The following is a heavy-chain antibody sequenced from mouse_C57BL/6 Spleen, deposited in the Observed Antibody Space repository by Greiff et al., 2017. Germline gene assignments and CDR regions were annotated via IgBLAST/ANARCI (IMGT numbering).Heavy chain of an antibody. CDR1: GFTFSDYG. Sequence: EVKLVESGGGLVQPGGSLKLSCAASGFTFSDYGMAWVRQAPRKGPEWVAFISNLAYSIYYADTVTGRFTISRENAKNTLYLEMSSLRSEDTAMYYCARQDGIGSNYSFAYWGQGTLVTVSA. CDR2: ISNLAYSI. CDR3: ARQDGIGSNYSFAY. D-gene: IGHD2-5*01. V-gene: IGHV5-15*04. J-gene: IGHJ3*01.